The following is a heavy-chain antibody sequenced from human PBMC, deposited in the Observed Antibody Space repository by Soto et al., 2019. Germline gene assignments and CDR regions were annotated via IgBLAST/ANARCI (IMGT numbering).Heavy chain of an antibody. CDR2: IIPIFGTA. CDR1: GGTFSSYA. Sequence: ASVKVSCKASGGTFSSYAISWVRQAPGQGLEWMGGIIPIFGTANYAQKFQGRVTITADKSTSTAYMELSSLRSEDTAVYYCAIPVRGVIRYYFDYWGQGTLVTVS. V-gene: IGHV1-69*06. CDR3: AIPVRGVIRYYFDY. J-gene: IGHJ4*02. D-gene: IGHD3-10*01.